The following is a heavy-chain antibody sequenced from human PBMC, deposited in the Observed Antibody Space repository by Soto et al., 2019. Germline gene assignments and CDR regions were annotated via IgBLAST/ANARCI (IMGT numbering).Heavy chain of an antibody. CDR2: ISGSGGST. V-gene: IGHV3-23*01. J-gene: IGHJ6*02. Sequence: EVQLLESGGGLVQPGGSLRLSCAASGFTFSSYAMSWVRQAPGKGLEWVSAISGSGGSTYYADSVKGRFTISRDNSKNTLYLQMNSLRAEDTAVYYCAVKKRSAYAVLYYYYGMDVWGQGTTVTVSS. CDR1: GFTFSSYA. D-gene: IGHD5-12*01. CDR3: AVKKRSAYAVLYYYYGMDV.